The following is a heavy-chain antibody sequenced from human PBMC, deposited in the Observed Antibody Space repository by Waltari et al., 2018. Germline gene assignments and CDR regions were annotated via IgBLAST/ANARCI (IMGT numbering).Heavy chain of an antibody. D-gene: IGHD3-3*01. CDR1: GYTFTSYA. CDR2: INAGNGNT. CDR3: ARGPFRTLVSTTIFGVAHQNFDY. J-gene: IGHJ4*02. Sequence: QVQLVQSGAEVKKPGASVKVSCKASGYTFTSYAMHWVRQAPGQRLEWMGWINAGNGNTKYSQKFQGRVTMTTDTSTSTAYMELRSLRSDDTAVYYCARGPFRTLVSTTIFGVAHQNFDYWGQGTLVTVSS. V-gene: IGHV1-3*01.